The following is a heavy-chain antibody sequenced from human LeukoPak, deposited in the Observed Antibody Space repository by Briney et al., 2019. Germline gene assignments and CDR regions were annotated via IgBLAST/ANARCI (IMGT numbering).Heavy chain of an antibody. J-gene: IGHJ5*02. CDR3: ARDLPRTSGP. D-gene: IGHD3-10*01. Sequence: GGSLRLSCAASGFTFSSEWMHWVRQAPGRGLVWISHINSDGGSTHYGDSVKGRFTVSRDNAKNTLYLQMNSPRAEDTAVYYCARDLPRTSGPWGQGTLVTVSS. CDR1: GFTFSSEW. CDR2: INSDGGST. V-gene: IGHV3-74*01.